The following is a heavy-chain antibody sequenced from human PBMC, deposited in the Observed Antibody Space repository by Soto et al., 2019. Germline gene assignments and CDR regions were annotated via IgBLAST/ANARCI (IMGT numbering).Heavy chain of an antibody. CDR2: IYYSGST. Sequence: QVQLQESGPGLVKPSQTLSLTCTVSGGSISSGDYYWSWIRQPPGKGLEWIGYIYYSGSTYYNPSLKSRVTISVDTSKNQFSLKLSSVTAADTAVYYCARDPGWSSGSWGWFDPWGQGTLVNVSS. V-gene: IGHV4-30-4*01. CDR1: GGSISSGDYY. J-gene: IGHJ5*02. CDR3: ARDPGWSSGSWGWFDP. D-gene: IGHD3-10*01.